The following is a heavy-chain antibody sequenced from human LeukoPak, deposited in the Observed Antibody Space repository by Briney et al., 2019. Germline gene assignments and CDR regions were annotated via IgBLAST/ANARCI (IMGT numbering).Heavy chain of an antibody. J-gene: IGHJ4*02. D-gene: IGHD3-22*01. V-gene: IGHV4-39*01. CDR3: ARSSGRMGFLDY. CDR1: GDSISSSSYY. CDR2: ISYSGSS. Sequence: SETLSLTCIVSGDSISSSSYYWGWIRQPPGKGLEWLGSISYSGSSYYSPSLKSRVTISVDTSKNQFSLRLNSVTAADTAVYYCARSSGRMGFLDYWGQGTLVTVSS.